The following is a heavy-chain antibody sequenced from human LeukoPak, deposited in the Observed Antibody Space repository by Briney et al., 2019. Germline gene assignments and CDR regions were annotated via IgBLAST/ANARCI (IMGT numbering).Heavy chain of an antibody. CDR2: IHRSGST. D-gene: IGHD3-16*02. CDR1: LDSTTSNF. CDR3: AREIIGGFNPGAY. J-gene: IGHJ4*02. Sequence: PSETLSLTCTVSLDSTTSNFWSWVRQPPGKGLEWIGEIHRSGSTNYNPSLQRRVTISIDRPKNQIALELSSVTAADTAVYYCAREIIGGFNPGAYWGQAALDTVSS. V-gene: IGHV4-4*02.